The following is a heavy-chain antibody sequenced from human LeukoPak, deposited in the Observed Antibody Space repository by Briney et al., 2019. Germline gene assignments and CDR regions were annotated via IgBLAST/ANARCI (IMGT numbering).Heavy chain of an antibody. CDR2: IYYSGST. CDR3: SASPGGSRRYFDL. D-gene: IGHD2-2*01. CDR1: GGPISSSSYY. Sequence: PSETLSLTCTVSGGPISSSSYYWGWIRRPPGKGLEWIGSIYYSGSTYYNPSLKSRVTISVDTSKNQFSLKLSSVTAADTAVYYCSASPGGSRRYFDLWGRGTLVTVSS. V-gene: IGHV4-39*01. J-gene: IGHJ2*01.